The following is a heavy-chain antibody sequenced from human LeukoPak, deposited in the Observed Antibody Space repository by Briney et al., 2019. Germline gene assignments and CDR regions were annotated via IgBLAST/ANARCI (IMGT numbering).Heavy chain of an antibody. Sequence: SETLSLTCSVSGGSISSSTYYWGWIRQPPGKGLEWIGSIYYSGSTYYNPSLKSRVTISVDTSKNQFSLKLSSVTAADTAVYYCARLVPSTVESDYSDYWGQGTLVTVTS. CDR2: IYYSGST. D-gene: IGHD2-2*01. J-gene: IGHJ4*02. CDR1: GGSISSSTYY. CDR3: ARLVPSTVESDYSDY. V-gene: IGHV4-39*01.